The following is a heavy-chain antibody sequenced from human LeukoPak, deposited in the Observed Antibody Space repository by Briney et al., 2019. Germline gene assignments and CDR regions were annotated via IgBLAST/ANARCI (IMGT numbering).Heavy chain of an antibody. CDR1: GGSISSGDYY. V-gene: IGHV4-30-4*08. D-gene: IGHD7-27*01. J-gene: IGHJ4*02. CDR2: IYYSGST. CDR3: ARDGDRYYFDY. Sequence: SQTLSLTCTVSGGSISSGDYYWSWIRQPPGKGLEWIGYIYYSGSTYYNPSLKSRVTISVDTSKNQFPLKLSSVTAADTAVYYCARDGDRYYFDYWGQGTLVTVSS.